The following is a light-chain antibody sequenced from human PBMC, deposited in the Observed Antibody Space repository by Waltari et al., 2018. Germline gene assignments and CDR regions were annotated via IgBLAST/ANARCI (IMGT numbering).Light chain of an antibody. CDR2: DVS. Sequence: QSALTQPASVSGSPGQSITISCTGTSSDVGGYNYVPWYQHHPGKAPNLMIYDVSKRPSGVSNRFSGSKSGNTASLTISGLQAEDEADYYCNSFTSTSTVVFGGGTKLTVL. CDR1: SSDVGGYNY. CDR3: NSFTSTSTVV. V-gene: IGLV2-14*03. J-gene: IGLJ3*02.